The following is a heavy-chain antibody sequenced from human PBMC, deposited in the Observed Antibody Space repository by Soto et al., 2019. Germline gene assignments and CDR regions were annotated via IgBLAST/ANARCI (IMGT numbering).Heavy chain of an antibody. Sequence: PGGSLRLSCAASGFTFSSYAMSWVRQAPGKGLEWVSAISGSGGSTYYADSVKGRFTISRDNSKNTLYLQMNSLRAEDTAVYYCAKDDKRGIAAAFDAFDIWGQGTMVNVS. D-gene: IGHD6-13*01. J-gene: IGHJ3*02. V-gene: IGHV3-23*01. CDR1: GFTFSSYA. CDR3: AKDDKRGIAAAFDAFDI. CDR2: ISGSGGST.